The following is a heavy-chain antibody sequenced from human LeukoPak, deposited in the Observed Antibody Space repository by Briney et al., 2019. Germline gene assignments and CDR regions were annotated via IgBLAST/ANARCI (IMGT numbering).Heavy chain of an antibody. V-gene: IGHV4-39*01. CDR3: ARYIWGSYRYFDY. CDR2: IYYSGST. J-gene: IGHJ4*02. Sequence: PSETLSLTCTVSGGSISSSSYYWGWIRQPPGKGLEWIGSIYYSGSTYYNPSLKSRVTISVDTSKNQFSLKLSSVTAADTAVYYCARYIWGSYRYFDYWGQGTLVTVSS. CDR1: GGSISSSSYY. D-gene: IGHD3-16*02.